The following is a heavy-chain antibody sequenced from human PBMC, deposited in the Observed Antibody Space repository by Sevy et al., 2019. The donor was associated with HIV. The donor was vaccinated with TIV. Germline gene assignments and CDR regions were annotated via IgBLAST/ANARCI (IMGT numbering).Heavy chain of an antibody. CDR1: GFTFSSYA. CDR2: ISGSGGST. Sequence: GGSLRLSCVASGFTFSSYAMSWVRQAPGKGLEWVSIISGSGGSTYYADSVKGRFTISRDNAKNSLYLQMNSLRAEDTAVYYCARTRLVGATRLYFDYWGQGTLVTVSS. CDR3: ARTRLVGATRLYFDY. D-gene: IGHD1-26*01. J-gene: IGHJ4*02. V-gene: IGHV3-23*01.